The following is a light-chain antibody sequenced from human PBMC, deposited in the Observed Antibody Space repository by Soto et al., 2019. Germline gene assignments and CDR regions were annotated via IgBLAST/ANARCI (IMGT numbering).Light chain of an antibody. CDR2: DVS. J-gene: IGLJ1*01. V-gene: IGLV2-14*03. Sequence: QSVLTQPASVSGSPGQSITISCTGTSGDVVGYNYVSWYQHHPGKAPKLMIFDVSNRPSGVSNRFSGSKSGNTASLTISGLQPEDEADYYCSSYTTSNTRQIVFVTGTKVTVL. CDR3: SSYTTSNTRQIV. CDR1: SGDVVGYNY.